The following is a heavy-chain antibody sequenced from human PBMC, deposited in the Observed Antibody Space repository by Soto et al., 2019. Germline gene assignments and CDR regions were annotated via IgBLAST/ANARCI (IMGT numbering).Heavy chain of an antibody. V-gene: IGHV3-74*01. Sequence: EVQLVESGGSLVQPGGSLRLSCAAAGFTFSSYWMHWVRQAPGKGLVWVSRIHGDGSSTFYADSVKGRFTISRDNAENTLYLQMNSLRAEDTAVYYCARGIQYRYGMDVWGQGTTVTVSS. D-gene: IGHD5-18*01. CDR2: IHGDGSST. CDR3: ARGIQYRYGMDV. J-gene: IGHJ6*02. CDR1: GFTFSSYW.